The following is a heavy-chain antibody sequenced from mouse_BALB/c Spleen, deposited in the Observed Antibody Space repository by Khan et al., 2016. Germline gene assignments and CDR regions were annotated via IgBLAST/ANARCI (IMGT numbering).Heavy chain of an antibody. Sequence: EVELVESGGGLVKPGGSLKLSCAASGFTFSDYYMYWVRQTPEKRLEWVATISDGGSYTYYPASVKGRFTISRDNAKNNLHLQMSSLKSEDTAMYYCARDLNWYFEVWGAGTTVTVSS. V-gene: IGHV5-4*02. CDR1: GFTFSDYY. CDR3: ARDLNWYFEV. J-gene: IGHJ1*01. CDR2: ISDGGSYT.